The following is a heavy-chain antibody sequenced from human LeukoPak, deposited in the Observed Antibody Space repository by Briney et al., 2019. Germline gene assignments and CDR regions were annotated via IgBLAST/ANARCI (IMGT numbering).Heavy chain of an antibody. Sequence: PGGSLRLSCAASGFTFSDYSMNWVRQAPGKGLEWVASVNTVSSYIYYADSMRGRFTISRDNAKNSLFLQMNSLRAEDTAVYYCARLRRNSDRSDFFYYYDHWGQGTLVTVSS. V-gene: IGHV3-21*01. J-gene: IGHJ4*02. CDR2: VNTVSSYI. CDR3: ARLRRNSDRSDFFYYYDH. CDR1: GFTFSDYS. D-gene: IGHD3-22*01.